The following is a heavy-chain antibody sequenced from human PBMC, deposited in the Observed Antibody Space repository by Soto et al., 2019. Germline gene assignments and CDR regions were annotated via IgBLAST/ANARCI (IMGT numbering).Heavy chain of an antibody. J-gene: IGHJ4*02. Sequence: SETLSLSCTVSGGSITSGDYYWCWLHQPPGKGLEWIGYIYYSGSTYYNPSLKSRVTVSVDTSKNQFSRKLTSVTAADTAVYYCARVDVGSTTWYPYTYFDYWGQGALVTVSS. CDR1: GGSITSGDYY. D-gene: IGHD6-13*01. V-gene: IGHV4-30-4*01. CDR3: ARVDVGSTTWYPYTYFDY. CDR2: IYYSGST.